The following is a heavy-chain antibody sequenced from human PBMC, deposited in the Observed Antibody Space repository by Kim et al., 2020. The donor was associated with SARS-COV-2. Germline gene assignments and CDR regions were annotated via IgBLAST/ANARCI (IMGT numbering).Heavy chain of an antibody. V-gene: IGHV3-74*01. J-gene: IGHJ4*02. CDR3: AGLISGNYYFPDG. Sequence: GGSLRLSCAASGFTVADYWIHWVRQAPGKGLVWVSRIKGDGSITTYADTVKGRFTISRDSARNTVYLQMNSLRGEDTAVYFCAGLISGNYYFPDGWGRGTLVALSS. D-gene: IGHD3-10*01. CDR2: IKGDGSIT. CDR1: GFTVADYW.